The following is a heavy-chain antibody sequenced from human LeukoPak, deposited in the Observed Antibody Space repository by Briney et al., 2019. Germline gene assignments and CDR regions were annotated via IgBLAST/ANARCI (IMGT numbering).Heavy chain of an antibody. V-gene: IGHV4-34*01. J-gene: IGHJ4*02. CDR2: INHSGST. Sequence: PSETLSLTCAVYGGSFSGYYWSWIRQPPGKGLEWIGEINHSGSTNYNPSLKSRVTISVDTFKNQFSLKLSSVTAADTAVYYCATKRGIVGDLSWGQGTLVTVSS. D-gene: IGHD1-26*01. CDR1: GGSFSGYY. CDR3: ATKRGIVGDLS.